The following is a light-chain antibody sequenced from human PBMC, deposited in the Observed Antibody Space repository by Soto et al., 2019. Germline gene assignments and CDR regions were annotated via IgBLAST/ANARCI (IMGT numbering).Light chain of an antibody. J-gene: IGKJ1*01. V-gene: IGKV1D-12*01. CDR3: QQANSFPRT. CDR1: QAISTW. CDR2: SAS. Sequence: DIQMTQSPSSVSASVGDRVTITCRASQAISTWLAWYQQNPGKAPKLLIYSASNLQSGVPSRFSGSGSGTDFTLPISSLQPEDFAPYYCQQANSFPRTFGQGTKVEIK.